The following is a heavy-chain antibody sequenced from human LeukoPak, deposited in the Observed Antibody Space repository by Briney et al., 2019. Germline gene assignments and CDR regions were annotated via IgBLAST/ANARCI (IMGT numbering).Heavy chain of an antibody. V-gene: IGHV3-30*04. CDR2: ISYDGSSK. D-gene: IGHD3-9*01. J-gene: IGHJ4*02. CDR3: AQDGNDILTGYPDY. CDR1: GFTFSTYA. Sequence: PGGSLRLSCAASGFTFSTYAMHWVRQAPGKGLEWVAVISYDGSSKYYADSVKGRFTISRDNSKNTLYLQMSSLRAEDTAVYYCAQDGNDILTGYPDYWGQGTLVTVSS.